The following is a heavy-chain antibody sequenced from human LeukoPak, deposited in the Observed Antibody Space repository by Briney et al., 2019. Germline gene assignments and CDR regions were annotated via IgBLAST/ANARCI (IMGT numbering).Heavy chain of an antibody. CDR3: AKDVSMVRGVIICAFDI. D-gene: IGHD3-10*01. Sequence: PGGSLRLSCEASGFTVSSNHMSWVRQAPGKGLEWVSGIYSGGSTYYGDSVKGRFIISRDNSKNTLYLQMNSLRAEDTAVYYCAKDVSMVRGVIICAFDIWGQGTMVTVSS. CDR1: GFTVSSNH. J-gene: IGHJ3*02. V-gene: IGHV3-66*01. CDR2: IYSGGST.